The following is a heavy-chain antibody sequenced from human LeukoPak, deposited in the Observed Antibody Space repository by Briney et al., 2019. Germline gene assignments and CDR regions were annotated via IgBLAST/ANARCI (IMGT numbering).Heavy chain of an antibody. V-gene: IGHV4-39*01. Sequence: SETLSLTCTVSGGSISSSSYYWAWIRQPPGKGLEWIGTIYYSGSTYYNPSLKSRVTISVDTSKNQFSLNLSAVTAADTAVYYCARLLVGGSYWYFDLWGRGTLVTVSS. D-gene: IGHD6-19*01. J-gene: IGHJ2*01. CDR2: IYYSGST. CDR3: ARLLVGGSYWYFDL. CDR1: GGSISSSSYY.